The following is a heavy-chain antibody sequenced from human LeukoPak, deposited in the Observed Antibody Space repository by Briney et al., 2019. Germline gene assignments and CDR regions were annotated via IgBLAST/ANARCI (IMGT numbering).Heavy chain of an antibody. CDR3: ARDHRARTAMVRGVQRSPHYFDY. V-gene: IGHV1-18*01. CDR2: ISAYNGNT. D-gene: IGHD3-10*01. J-gene: IGHJ4*02. Sequence: ASVKVSCKASGYTFTSYGISWVRQAPGQGLEWMGWISAYNGNTNYAQKLQGRVTMTTDTSTSTAYMELRSLRSDDTAVYYCARDHRARTAMVRGVQRSPHYFDYWGQGTLVTVSS. CDR1: GYTFTSYG.